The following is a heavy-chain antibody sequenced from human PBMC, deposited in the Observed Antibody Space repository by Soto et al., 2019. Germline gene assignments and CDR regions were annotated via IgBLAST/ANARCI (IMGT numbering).Heavy chain of an antibody. CDR1: GFTFSSYW. V-gene: IGHV3-7*01. Sequence: QPGVSLRLSCAASGFTFSSYWMSWVRQAPGKGLEWVANIKQDGSEKYYVDSVKGRFTISRDNAKNSLYLQMNSLRAEDTAVYYCARDPRYYDFWSGYRPVDYWGQGTLVTVSS. CDR3: ARDPRYYDFWSGYRPVDY. D-gene: IGHD3-3*01. J-gene: IGHJ4*02. CDR2: IKQDGSEK.